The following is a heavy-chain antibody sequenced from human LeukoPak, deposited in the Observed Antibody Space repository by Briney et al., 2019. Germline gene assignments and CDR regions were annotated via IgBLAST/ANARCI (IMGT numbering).Heavy chain of an antibody. V-gene: IGHV3-23*01. CDR2: ISGSGLST. CDR3: TRRSSWYGPNDY. CDR1: GFTSSSSA. Sequence: GGSLRLSCATSGFTSSSSAMNWVRQAPGKGLEWVSTISGSGLSTYYADSVKGRFTISRDNSKNTLFLQMNSLRAEDTAVYYCTRRSSWYGPNDYWGQGTLVTVSS. D-gene: IGHD6-13*01. J-gene: IGHJ4*02.